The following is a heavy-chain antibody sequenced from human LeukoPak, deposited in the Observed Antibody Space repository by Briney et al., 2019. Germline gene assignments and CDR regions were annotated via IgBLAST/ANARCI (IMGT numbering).Heavy chain of an antibody. D-gene: IGHD3-22*01. CDR3: ARVQDYYDSSGSSAFDI. Sequence: SETLSLTCAVYGGSFSGYYWSWIRQPPGKGLEWFGEINHSGSTNYNPSLKSRVTISVDTSKNQFSLKLSSVTAADTAVYYCARVQDYYDSSGSSAFDIWGQGTMVTVSS. CDR2: INHSGST. CDR1: GGSFSGYY. J-gene: IGHJ3*02. V-gene: IGHV4-34*01.